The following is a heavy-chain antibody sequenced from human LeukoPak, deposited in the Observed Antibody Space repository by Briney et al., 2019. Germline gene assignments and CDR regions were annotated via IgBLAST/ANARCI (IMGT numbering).Heavy chain of an antibody. V-gene: IGHV5-51*01. CDR1: GHSFTSYW. D-gene: IGHD3-22*01. CDR3: ARRGPGYYDSSGYFDY. J-gene: IGHJ4*02. Sequence: GESLKISCKGSGHSFTSYWIGWVRQMPGKGLEWMGIIYPGDSDTRYSPSFQGQVTISADKSISTAYLQWSSLKASDTAMYYCARRGPGYYDSSGYFDYWGQGTLVTVSS. CDR2: IYPGDSDT.